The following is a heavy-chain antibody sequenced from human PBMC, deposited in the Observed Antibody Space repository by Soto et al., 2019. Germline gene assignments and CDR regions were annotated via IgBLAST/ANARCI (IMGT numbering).Heavy chain of an antibody. V-gene: IGHV3-33*01. D-gene: IGHD1-26*01. J-gene: IGHJ4*02. CDR1: GFTFSSYG. Sequence: LRLXXAASGFTFSSYGMHWVRQAPGKGLEWVAVIWYDGSNKYYADSVKGRFTISRDNSKNTLYLQMNSLRAEDTAVYYCVITLASVGATGFDYWGQGTLVTVSS. CDR2: IWYDGSNK. CDR3: VITLASVGATGFDY.